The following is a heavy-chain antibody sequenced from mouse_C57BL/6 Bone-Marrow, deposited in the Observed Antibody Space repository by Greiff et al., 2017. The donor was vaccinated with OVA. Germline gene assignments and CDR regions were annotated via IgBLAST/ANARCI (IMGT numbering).Heavy chain of an antibody. Sequence: QVQLKQPGAELVKPGASVKMSCKASGYTFTSYWITWVKQRPGQGLEWIGDIYPGSGSTNYNEKFKSKATLTVDTSSSTAYMQLSSLTSEDSAVYYCAPTTVVAEGDYWGQGTTLTVSS. J-gene: IGHJ2*01. CDR1: GYTFTSYW. D-gene: IGHD1-1*01. CDR3: APTTVVAEGDY. V-gene: IGHV1-55*01. CDR2: IYPGSGST.